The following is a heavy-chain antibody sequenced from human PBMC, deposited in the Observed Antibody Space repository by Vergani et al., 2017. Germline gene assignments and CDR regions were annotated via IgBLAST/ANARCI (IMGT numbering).Heavy chain of an antibody. CDR3: ARDNKQLRPSAFDL. CDR2: IYVSGIT. J-gene: IGHJ3*01. V-gene: IGHV4-61*02. D-gene: IGHD6-6*01. CDR1: GASINNDFYY. Sequence: QVQLQESGPGLVTPSQTLSLTCTVSGASINNDFYYWHWIRQPAGKGLEWIGRIYVSGITDYNSSLQSRVSMSVDTSTNQFSLTLTSVTAAGTAVYYCARDNKQLRPSAFDLWGQGTMVTVSS.